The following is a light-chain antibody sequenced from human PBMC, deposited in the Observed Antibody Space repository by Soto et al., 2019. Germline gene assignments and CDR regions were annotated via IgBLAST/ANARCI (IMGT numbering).Light chain of an antibody. J-gene: IGKJ5*01. V-gene: IGKV3-11*01. CDR3: QQRGNWPLT. Sequence: EIGLTQSLATLSLSPGERATLACSASRSVNNYLAWYQQKPDQAPRLLIYDASNRATGIPARFSGSGSGTDFTLTISSLEPEDFAVYYCQQRGNWPLTFGQGTRLVI. CDR1: RSVNNY. CDR2: DAS.